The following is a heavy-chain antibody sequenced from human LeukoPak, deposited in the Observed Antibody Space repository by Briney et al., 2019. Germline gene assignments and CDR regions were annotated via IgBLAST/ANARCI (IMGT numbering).Heavy chain of an antibody. D-gene: IGHD2-8*01. J-gene: IGHJ3*01. Sequence: VSCXXSXXXFKXXAXXWVRQAPGQGLEWMGGITPLFGSEHYAQRFQGRVTITTDESTSTAYMELSSLTSEDTAVYFCARGRLMVTGFDLWGQGTMVTVSS. CDR2: ITPLFGSE. CDR1: XXXFKXXA. V-gene: IGHV1-69*05. CDR3: ARGRLMVTGFDL.